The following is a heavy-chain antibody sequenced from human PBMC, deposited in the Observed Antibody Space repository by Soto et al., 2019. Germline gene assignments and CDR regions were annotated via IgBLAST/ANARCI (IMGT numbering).Heavy chain of an antibody. D-gene: IGHD2-15*01. CDR3: AREGVDYYYGMDV. V-gene: IGHV3-30-3*01. CDR1: GFTFSSYA. J-gene: IGHJ6*02. Sequence: GGSLRLSCAASGFTFSSYAMHWVRQAPGKGLEWVAVISYDGSNKYYADSVKGRFTISRDNSKNTLYLQMNSLRAEDTAVYYCAREGVDYYYGMDVWGQGTKVTLS. CDR2: ISYDGSNK.